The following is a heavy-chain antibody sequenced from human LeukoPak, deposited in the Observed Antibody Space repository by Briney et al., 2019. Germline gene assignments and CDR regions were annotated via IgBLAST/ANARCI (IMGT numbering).Heavy chain of an antibody. D-gene: IGHD4-17*01. Sequence: GGSLRLSCTASGFTFGDYAMSWVRQAPGKGLEWVGFIRSKAYGGTTEYAASVKGRFTISRDDSKSIAYLQMNSLKTEDTAVYYCTRGPKLDYGDLGYWGQGTLVTVSS. CDR2: IRSKAYGGTT. J-gene: IGHJ4*02. CDR1: GFTFGDYA. CDR3: TRGPKLDYGDLGY. V-gene: IGHV3-49*04.